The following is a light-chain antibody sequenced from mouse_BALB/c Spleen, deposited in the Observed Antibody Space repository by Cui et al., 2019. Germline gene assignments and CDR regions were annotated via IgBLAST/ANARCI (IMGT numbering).Light chain of an antibody. CDR2: DTS. V-gene: IGKV4-63*01. Sequence: ENVLTQSPAIMSASPGEKVTMTCSASSSVSYMHWYQQKSSTSPKLWIYDTSKLASGVPGRFSGSGSGNSYSLTISGMEAEDVATYYCFQGSGYPLTFGGGTKLEIK. J-gene: IGKJ2*01. CDR1: SSVSY. CDR3: FQGSGYPLT.